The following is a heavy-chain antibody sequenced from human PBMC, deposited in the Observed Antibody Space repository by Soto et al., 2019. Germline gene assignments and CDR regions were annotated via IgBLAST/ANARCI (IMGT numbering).Heavy chain of an antibody. CDR1: GYSISSGSY. CDR3: AMAHVMVVDGSNVDY. J-gene: IGHJ4*01. Sequence: SETLSHTYTVSGYSISSGSYWGLIRQPPGKGPEWIASIYHGGTTFYNPSLKSRITISVDTSHNQFSLNLRSVTAADTAVYDCAMAHVMVVDGSNVDYWGHGTRVT. D-gene: IGHD6-19*01. V-gene: IGHV4-38-2*02. CDR2: IYHGGTT.